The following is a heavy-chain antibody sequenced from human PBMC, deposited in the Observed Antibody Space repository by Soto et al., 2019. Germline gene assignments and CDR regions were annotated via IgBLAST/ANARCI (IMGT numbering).Heavy chain of an antibody. J-gene: IGHJ5*02. CDR2: INHRGSA. Sequence: SETLSLTCAVYGESFIGYYWTWIRQPPGKGLEWIGEINHRGSASYNPSLKSRVTISVDTSNNQFSLKLSSVTAADTSVYYCARTDIVTTNCFDPWGQGTLVTVSS. CDR3: ARTDIVTTNCFDP. V-gene: IGHV4-34*01. D-gene: IGHD5-12*01. CDR1: GESFIGYY.